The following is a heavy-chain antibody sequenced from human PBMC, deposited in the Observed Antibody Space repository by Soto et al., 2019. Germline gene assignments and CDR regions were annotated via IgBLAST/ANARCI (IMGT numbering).Heavy chain of an antibody. CDR2: IYWYDDK. CDR1: GFSLTTTRMG. CDR3: AHAGDFDLLSFDR. V-gene: IGHV2-5*01. Sequence: QITLKESGPPLVRPAQPLTLTCAFSGFSLTTTRMGVAWIRQPPGKALEWLALIYWYDDKRYRPSLKNRLTVSKDISTNRVVLTITNISPNDTGTYFCAHAGDFDLLSFDRWGPGTLVTVSS. D-gene: IGHD2-15*01. J-gene: IGHJ4*02.